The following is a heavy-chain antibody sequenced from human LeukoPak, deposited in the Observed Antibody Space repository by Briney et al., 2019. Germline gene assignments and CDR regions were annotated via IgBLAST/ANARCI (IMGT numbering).Heavy chain of an antibody. D-gene: IGHD3-10*01. CDR2: INPSGGST. J-gene: IGHJ4*02. Sequence: GASVKVSXEASGYTFTSYYMHWVRQAPGQGLEWMGIINPSGGSTSYAQKFQGRVTMTRDTSTSTVYMELSSLRSEDTAVYYCARASSVRGVSYHRATSYFDYWGQGTLVTVSS. CDR1: GYTFTSYY. CDR3: ARASSVRGVSYHRATSYFDY. V-gene: IGHV1-46*01.